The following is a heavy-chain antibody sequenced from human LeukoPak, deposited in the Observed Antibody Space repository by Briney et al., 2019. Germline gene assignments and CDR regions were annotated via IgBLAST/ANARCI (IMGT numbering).Heavy chain of an antibody. CDR2: ISSSGSTI. CDR1: GFTFSSYE. V-gene: IGHV3-48*03. Sequence: QPGGSLRLSCAASGFTFSSYEMNWVRQAPGKGLEWVSYISSSGSTIYYADSVKGRFTISRDNAKNSLYLQMNSLRAEDTAVYYCARSVAAGGIFDYWGQGTLVTVSS. J-gene: IGHJ4*02. D-gene: IGHD6-13*01. CDR3: ARSVAAGGIFDY.